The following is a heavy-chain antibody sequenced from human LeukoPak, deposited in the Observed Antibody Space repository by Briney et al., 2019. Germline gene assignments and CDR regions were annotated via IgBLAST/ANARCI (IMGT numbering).Heavy chain of an antibody. CDR1: GFTFSSYA. D-gene: IGHD3-16*01. Sequence: GGSLRLSCAASGFTFSSYAMSWVRQAPGKGLEWVSAISGSGGSTYYADSVKGWFTISRDNSKNTLYLQMNSLRAEDTAVYYCAREGEATGAFDYWGQGTLVTVSS. CDR3: AREGEATGAFDY. CDR2: ISGSGGST. V-gene: IGHV3-23*01. J-gene: IGHJ4*02.